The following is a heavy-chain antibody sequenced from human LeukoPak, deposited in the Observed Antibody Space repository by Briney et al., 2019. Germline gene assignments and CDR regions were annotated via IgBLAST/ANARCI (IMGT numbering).Heavy chain of an antibody. J-gene: IGHJ3*02. CDR3: ARGLPAAMGGDAFDI. CDR2: IKSKTDGGTT. Sequence: GGSLRLSCAASGFTFSNAWMSWVRQAPGKGLEWVGRIKSKTDGGTTDYAAPVKGRFTISRDDSKNTLYLQMNSLRAEDTAVYYCARGLPAAMGGDAFDIWGQGTMVTVSS. CDR1: GFTFSNAW. D-gene: IGHD2-2*01. V-gene: IGHV3-15*01.